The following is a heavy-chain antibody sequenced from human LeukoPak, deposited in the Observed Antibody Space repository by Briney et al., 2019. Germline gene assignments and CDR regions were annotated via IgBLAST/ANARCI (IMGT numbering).Heavy chain of an antibody. CDR1: GITLGSFC. CDR2: ISSSSVFR. D-gene: IGHD6-19*01. V-gene: IGHV3-21*01. J-gene: IGHJ4*02. CDR3: PRISPQGIAVVAINY. Sequence: GGSLRLSCAVSGITLGSFCMNWVRQAPGKGLEWVSSISSSSVFRFYADSLRGRFTISRDNAKNSLYLEMNSLRAEDTAVYYCPRISPQGIAVVAINYWGQGTLVTVSS.